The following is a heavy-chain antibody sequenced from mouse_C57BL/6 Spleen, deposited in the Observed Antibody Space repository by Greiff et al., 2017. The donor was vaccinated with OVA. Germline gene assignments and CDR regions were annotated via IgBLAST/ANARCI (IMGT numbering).Heavy chain of an antibody. J-gene: IGHJ2*01. V-gene: IGHV1-15*01. CDR1: GYTFTAYD. CDR3: TRDGSSNLDD. CDR2: IAPETGGT. Sequence: VQLQQSGAELVRPGASVTLSCKASGYTFTAYDMHWVKQTPVHGLDWIGAIAPETGGTAYNQKCKGTAILTADKSSSTAYMELRSLTSEDSAVYYCTRDGSSNLDDWGQGTTLTGSS. D-gene: IGHD1-1*01.